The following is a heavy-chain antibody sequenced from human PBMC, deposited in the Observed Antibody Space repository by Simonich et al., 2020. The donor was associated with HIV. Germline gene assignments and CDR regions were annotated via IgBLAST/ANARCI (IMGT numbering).Heavy chain of an antibody. V-gene: IGHV3-74*01. D-gene: IGHD6-6*01. CDR2: MNSDGSST. CDR3: ARSGGSSSDAFDI. Sequence: EVQLVEYWGGLVQPGGSLRLSCAASGFAFSSYWVHWVRQAPGKGLVLGARMNSDGSSTSYADSVKGRFTISRDNAKNTLYLQMNSLRAEDTAVYYCARSGGSSSDAFDIWGQGTMVTVSS. CDR1: GFAFSSYW. J-gene: IGHJ3*02.